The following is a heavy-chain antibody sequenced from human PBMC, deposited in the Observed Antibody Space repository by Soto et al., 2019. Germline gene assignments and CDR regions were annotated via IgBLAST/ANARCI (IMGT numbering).Heavy chain of an antibody. CDR1: GGFISSYY. CDR2: IYYTGST. D-gene: IGHD4-17*01. V-gene: IGHV4-59*01. CDR3: VRAAHYGDYVFEY. Sequence: PSETLSLTCTVSGGFISSYYWSWIRQTPGKGLEWIGYIYYTGSTKSNPSLKSRVTISVDTSRNQFSLKLTSVTAADTAVYYCVRAAHYGDYVFEYWGQGTLVTVSS. J-gene: IGHJ4*02.